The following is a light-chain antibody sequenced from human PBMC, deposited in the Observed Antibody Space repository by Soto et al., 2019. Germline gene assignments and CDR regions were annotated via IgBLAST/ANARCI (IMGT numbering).Light chain of an antibody. J-gene: IGKJ5*01. CDR3: QQLIDPPIT. CDR1: QVISTS. V-gene: IGKV1-9*01. CDR2: AAS. Sequence: DIQLTQSPSFLSPSIGESVTITCRSSQVISTSLAWYQVKPGKAPKLLIYAASTLESGVPARFSATVAGTEFSLTITSLQPQDFATYYCQQLIDPPITFRQGTRLEIK.